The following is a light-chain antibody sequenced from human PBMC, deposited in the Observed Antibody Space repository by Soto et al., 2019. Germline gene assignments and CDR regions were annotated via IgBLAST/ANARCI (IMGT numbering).Light chain of an antibody. V-gene: IGKV1-6*01. CDR2: TAS. J-gene: IGKJ1*01. CDR1: QDIRND. Sequence: AIQMTQSPSSLSASVGDRVTITCRARQDIRNDLGWYQQNPGKAPNILISTASILHTGVPSRFSGSGSGTDFTLTISSLQPEDFATYYGLQDYNYPRTFGQGTKVEI. CDR3: LQDYNYPRT.